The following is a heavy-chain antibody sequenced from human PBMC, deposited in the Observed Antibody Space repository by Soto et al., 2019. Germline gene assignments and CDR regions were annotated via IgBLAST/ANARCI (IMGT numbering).Heavy chain of an antibody. CDR3: ARDRGSSWPYGMDV. D-gene: IGHD6-13*01. CDR2: IWHDGGIK. V-gene: IGHV3-33*01. CDR1: GFTFTSYG. J-gene: IGHJ6*02. Sequence: QVQLVESGGGVVQPGRSLRLSCAASGFTFTSYGIHWVRQPPGKGLEWVAVIWHDGGIKYYANSVKGRFTISRDNSKNTLYLQVNGLRAEDRAVYYCARDRGSSWPYGMDVWGQGTTVTVSS.